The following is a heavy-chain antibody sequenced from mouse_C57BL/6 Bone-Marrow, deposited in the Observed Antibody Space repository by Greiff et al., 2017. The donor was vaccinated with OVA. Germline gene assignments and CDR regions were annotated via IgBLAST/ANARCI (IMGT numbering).Heavy chain of an antibody. CDR1: EYEFPSHD. J-gene: IGHJ1*03. CDR2: INSDGGST. CDR3: ASPYYYGSSRYWYFDV. Sequence: EVQWVESGGGLVQPGESLKLSCESNEYEFPSHDMSWVRKTPEKRLELVAAINSDGGSTYYPDTMERRFIISRDNTKKTLYLQMSSLRSEDTALYYCASPYYYGSSRYWYFDVWGTGTTVTVSS. D-gene: IGHD1-1*01. V-gene: IGHV5-2*01.